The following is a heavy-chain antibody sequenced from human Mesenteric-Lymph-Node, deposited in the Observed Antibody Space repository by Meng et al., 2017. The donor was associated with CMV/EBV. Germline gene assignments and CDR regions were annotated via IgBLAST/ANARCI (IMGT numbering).Heavy chain of an antibody. D-gene: IGHD1-26*01. CDR1: SYTFTSYS. Sequence: CKASSYTFTSYSINWVRQAPGQGLEWMGWISAYNGNTNYAQKIQDRVTMTTDTSTSTAYMELRSLRSDDTAVYYCAREVGATTSFDYWGQGTLVTVSS. CDR3: AREVGATTSFDY. CDR2: ISAYNGNT. V-gene: IGHV1-18*04. J-gene: IGHJ4*02.